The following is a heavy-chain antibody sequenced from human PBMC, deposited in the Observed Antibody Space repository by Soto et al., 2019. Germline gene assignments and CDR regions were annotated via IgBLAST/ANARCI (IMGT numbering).Heavy chain of an antibody. D-gene: IGHD6-19*01. CDR2: ISAYNGNT. J-gene: IGHJ6*02. CDR1: GYTFTSYG. Sequence: ASVKVSCKASGYTFTSYGISWVRQAPGQGLEWMGWISAYNGNTNYAQKLQGRVTMTTDTSTSTAYMELRSLRSDDTAVYDCARLGWVAVAGNYYYYGMDVWGQGTTVIVSS. V-gene: IGHV1-18*01. CDR3: ARLGWVAVAGNYYYYGMDV.